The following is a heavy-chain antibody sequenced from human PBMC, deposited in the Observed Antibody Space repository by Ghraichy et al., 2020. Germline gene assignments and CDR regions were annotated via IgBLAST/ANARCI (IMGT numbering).Heavy chain of an antibody. CDR1: GGSFSGYY. CDR3: ARWQDRQWLVRPHWYFDL. V-gene: IGHV4-34*01. CDR2: INHSGST. J-gene: IGHJ2*01. Sequence: SETLSLTCAVYGGSFSGYYWSWIRQPPGKGLEWIGEINHSGSTNYNPSLKSRVTISVDTSKNQFSLKLSSVTAADTAVYYCARWQDRQWLVRPHWYFDLWGRGTLVTVSS. D-gene: IGHD6-19*01.